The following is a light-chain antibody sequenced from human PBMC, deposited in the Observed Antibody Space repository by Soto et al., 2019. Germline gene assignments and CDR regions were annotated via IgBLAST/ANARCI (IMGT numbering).Light chain of an antibody. J-gene: IGKJ2*01. Sequence: DIQMTQSPSSLSASVGDRVTITCRASQSISSYLNWYQQKPGKAPKLLIYAASSLQSGVPSRFSGSGSGTDFTLTISSLQPEDFPTYYCQQSYSTLYTFGQGTQLEIK. V-gene: IGKV1-39*01. CDR3: QQSYSTLYT. CDR1: QSISSY. CDR2: AAS.